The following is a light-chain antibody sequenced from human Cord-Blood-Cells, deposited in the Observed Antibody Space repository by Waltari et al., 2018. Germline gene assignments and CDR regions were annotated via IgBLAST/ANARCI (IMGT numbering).Light chain of an antibody. CDR2: EGS. Sequence: QSALPPPASVSGSPGQSITIPCTGTSSDVGSYHLLYWYQRHPGKAPQLMIYEGSEQPSGVSNRFAGSKSGNTASLTSAGLQAEDEAVYYCCSYAGSSTWVFGGGTKLTVL. CDR3: CSYAGSSTWV. J-gene: IGLJ3*02. V-gene: IGLV2-23*01. CDR1: SSDVGSYHL.